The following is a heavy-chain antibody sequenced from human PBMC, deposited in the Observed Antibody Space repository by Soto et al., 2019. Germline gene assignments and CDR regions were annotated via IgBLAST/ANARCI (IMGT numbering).Heavy chain of an antibody. J-gene: IGHJ4*02. Sequence: PSETLSLTCTVSGGSISSYYWSWIRQPPGKGLEWIGCVYYSGSTNYNPSLKSRVTISVDTSKNQFSLKLSSVTAADTAVYYCARDLGARLRGHYFDYWGQGTLVTVSS. V-gene: IGHV4-59*01. CDR2: VYYSGST. D-gene: IGHD6-6*01. CDR3: ARDLGARLRGHYFDY. CDR1: GGSISSYY.